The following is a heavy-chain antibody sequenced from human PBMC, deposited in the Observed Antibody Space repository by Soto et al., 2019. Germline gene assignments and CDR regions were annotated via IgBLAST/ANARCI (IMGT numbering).Heavy chain of an antibody. CDR1: GGSISSSSYY. D-gene: IGHD3-3*01. CDR3: ARLDTIFGVVSILDY. Sequence: SETLSLTCTVSGGSISSSSYYWGWIRQPPGKGLEWIGSIYYSGSTYYNPSLKSRVTISVDTSKNQFSLKLSSVTAADTAVYYCARLDTIFGVVSILDYWGQGTLVTVS. V-gene: IGHV4-39*01. J-gene: IGHJ4*02. CDR2: IYYSGST.